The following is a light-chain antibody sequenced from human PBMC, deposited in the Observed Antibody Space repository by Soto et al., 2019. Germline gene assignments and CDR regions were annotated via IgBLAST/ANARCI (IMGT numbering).Light chain of an antibody. CDR1: SSDVGGYSY. V-gene: IGLV2-14*01. Sequence: QSALTQPASVSGSPGQSITISCTGTSSDVGGYSYVSWYQQHPGKAPKLMIYEVSSRPSGVSNRFSGSKSGNTASLTISGLQAEDEADYSCSSFSSSSTLVVFGGGTKLTVL. CDR3: SSFSSSSTLVV. CDR2: EVS. J-gene: IGLJ2*01.